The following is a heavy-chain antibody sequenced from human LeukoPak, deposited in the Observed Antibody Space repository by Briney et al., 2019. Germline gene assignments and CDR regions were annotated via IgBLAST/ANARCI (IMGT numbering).Heavy chain of an antibody. CDR3: ARGAAPSTYYYYYMDV. CDR1: GGTFSSYA. Sequence: SVKVSCKASGGTFSSYAISWVRQAPGQGLEWMGGIIPIFGTANYAQKFQGRVTITADKSTSTAYMELSSLRSEDTAVYYCARGAAPSTYYYYYMDVWGKGTTVTVSS. J-gene: IGHJ6*03. CDR2: IIPIFGTA. D-gene: IGHD6-25*01. V-gene: IGHV1-69*06.